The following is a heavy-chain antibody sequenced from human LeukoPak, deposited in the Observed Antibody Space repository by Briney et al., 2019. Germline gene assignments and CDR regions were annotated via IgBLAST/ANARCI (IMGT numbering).Heavy chain of an antibody. V-gene: IGHV1-18*01. D-gene: IGHD3-10*01. J-gene: IGHJ4*02. Sequence: EASVKVSCKASGYTFTSYGISWVRQAPGQGLEWMGWISAYNGNTNYAQKLQGRVTMTTDTSTSTGYMELRSLRSDDTAVYYCARDYGAGNYGDYWGQGTLVTVSS. CDR3: ARDYGAGNYGDY. CDR1: GYTFTSYG. CDR2: ISAYNGNT.